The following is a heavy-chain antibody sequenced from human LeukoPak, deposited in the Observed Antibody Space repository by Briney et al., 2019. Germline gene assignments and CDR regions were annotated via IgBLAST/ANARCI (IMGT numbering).Heavy chain of an antibody. V-gene: IGHV4-59*01. J-gene: IGHJ4*02. CDR3: ARSYCSSTRCYNLDY. D-gene: IGHD2-2*02. Sequence: SETLSLTCTVSGGPISIYYWSWIRQPTGKALVWIGYISYTGSTYYNPSLKSRVTISVDASKNQSSLKLSSVTAADTAVYYCARSYCSSTRCYNLDYWGQGTLVTVSS. CDR1: GGPISIYY. CDR2: ISYTGST.